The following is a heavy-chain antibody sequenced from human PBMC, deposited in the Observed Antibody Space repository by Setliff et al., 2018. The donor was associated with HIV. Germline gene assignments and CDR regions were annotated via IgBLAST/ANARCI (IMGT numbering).Heavy chain of an antibody. D-gene: IGHD3-10*01. Sequence: SETLSLTCTVSGGSISSSYWTWTRQPPGKGLEWIGNIHYSGSTNYNPSLKSRVTISVDTSKNQFSLKLSSVTAADTAVYYCARGGSGNSYNGAFDYWGQGTLVTVSS. CDR1: GGSISSSY. V-gene: IGHV4-59*08. CDR3: ARGGSGNSYNGAFDY. CDR2: IHYSGST. J-gene: IGHJ4*02.